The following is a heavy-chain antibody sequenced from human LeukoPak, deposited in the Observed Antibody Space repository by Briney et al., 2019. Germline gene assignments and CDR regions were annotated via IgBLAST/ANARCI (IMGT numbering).Heavy chain of an antibody. J-gene: IGHJ4*02. CDR2: IYSGGST. Sequence: GGSLRLSCAASGFTVSSNYMSWVRQAPGKGVEWVSVIYSGGSTYYADSVKGRFTISRDNSKNTLYLQMNSLRAEDTAVYYCARTMGGVSFDYWGQGTLVTVSS. CDR1: GFTVSSNY. D-gene: IGHD3-10*02. CDR3: ARTMGGVSFDY. V-gene: IGHV3-53*01.